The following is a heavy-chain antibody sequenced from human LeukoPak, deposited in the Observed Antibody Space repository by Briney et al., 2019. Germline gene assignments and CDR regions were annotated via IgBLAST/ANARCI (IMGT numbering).Heavy chain of an antibody. CDR2: IYSSGST. CDR1: GGSISSSNYY. J-gene: IGHJ4*02. D-gene: IGHD6-13*01. V-gene: IGHV4-39*07. Sequence: SETLSLTCTVSGGSISSSNYYWGWIRQPPGKGLEWIGSIYSSGSTYYNPSLKSQVTISVDTSKNQLSLKLSSVTAADTAVYYCARVRDSGSRLDYWGQGTLVTVSS. CDR3: ARVRDSGSRLDY.